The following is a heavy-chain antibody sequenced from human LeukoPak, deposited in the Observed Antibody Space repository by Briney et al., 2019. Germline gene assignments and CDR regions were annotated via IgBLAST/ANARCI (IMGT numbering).Heavy chain of an antibody. V-gene: IGHV4-34*01. CDR2: VNHSGST. CDR1: GGSFSGYY. Sequence: SETLSLTCAVYGGSFSGYYWSWIRQPPGNGLEWIGEVNHSGSTNYNPSLKSRVTISVDTSKNQFSLKLSSVTAADTAVYYCARRGGNYDFWSGYHKSRLGWFDPWGQGTLVTVSS. J-gene: IGHJ5*02. D-gene: IGHD3-3*01. CDR3: ARRGGNYDFWSGYHKSRLGWFDP.